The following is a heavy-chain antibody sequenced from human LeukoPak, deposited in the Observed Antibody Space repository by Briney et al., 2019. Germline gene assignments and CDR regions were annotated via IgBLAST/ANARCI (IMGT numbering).Heavy chain of an antibody. V-gene: IGHV4-34*01. Sequence: SETLSLTCAVYGGSFSGYYWSWIRQPPGKGLEWIGEINHSGSTNYNPSLKSRVTISVDTSKNQFFLKLSSVTAADTAVYYCARGVYSYYYYGMDVWGQGTTVTVSS. CDR2: INHSGST. CDR1: GGSFSGYY. J-gene: IGHJ6*02. CDR3: ARGVYSYYYYGMDV. D-gene: IGHD4-11*01.